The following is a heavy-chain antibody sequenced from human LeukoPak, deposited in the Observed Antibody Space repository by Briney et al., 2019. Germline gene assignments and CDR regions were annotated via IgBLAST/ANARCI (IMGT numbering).Heavy chain of an antibody. CDR1: VFTFSSYS. D-gene: IGHD1-26*01. J-gene: IGHJ4*02. CDR3: ARERGGIFDY. CDR2: INSDGSST. Sequence: GGSLRLSCAASVFTFSSYSMNWVRQAPGKGLVWVSRINSDGSSTSYADSVKGRFTISRDNAKNTLYLQMNSLRAEDTAVYYCARERGGIFDYWGQGTLVTVSS. V-gene: IGHV3-74*01.